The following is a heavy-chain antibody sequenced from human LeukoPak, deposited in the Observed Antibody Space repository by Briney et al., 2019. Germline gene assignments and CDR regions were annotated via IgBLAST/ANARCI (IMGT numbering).Heavy chain of an antibody. V-gene: IGHV3-13*01. CDR3: ARVLWFGEIYYGMDV. Sequence: PGGSLRLSCAASGFTFSSYDMHWVRQATGKGLEWDSAIGTAGDTYYPGSVKGRFTISRENAKNSLYLQMNSLRAGDTAVYYCARVLWFGEIYYGMDVWGQGTTVTVSS. CDR1: GFTFSSYD. J-gene: IGHJ6*02. CDR2: IGTAGDT. D-gene: IGHD3-10*01.